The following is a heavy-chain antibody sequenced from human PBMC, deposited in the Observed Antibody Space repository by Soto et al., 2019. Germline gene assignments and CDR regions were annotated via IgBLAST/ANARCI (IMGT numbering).Heavy chain of an antibody. CDR1: GGSISSYY. Sequence: SETLSLTCTVSGGSISSYYWSWIRQPPGKGLEWIGYISYSGSTNYNPSLKSRVTISVDTSKNQFSLKLSSVTAADTAVYYCTRGPSGDKVDYWGQGTLVTVSS. V-gene: IGHV4-59*08. J-gene: IGHJ4*02. D-gene: IGHD7-27*01. CDR2: ISYSGST. CDR3: TRGPSGDKVDY.